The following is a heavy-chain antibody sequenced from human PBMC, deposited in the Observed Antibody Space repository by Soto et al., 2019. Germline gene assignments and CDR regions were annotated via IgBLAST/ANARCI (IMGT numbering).Heavy chain of an antibody. J-gene: IGHJ3*02. Sequence: GGSLRLSCAASGFTFSDYYMSWIRQAPGKGLEWVSYISSSGSTIYYADSVKGRFTISRDNAKNSLYLQMNSLRAEDTAVYYCAREGYDFWSGTDAFDIWGQGTMVTVSS. CDR2: ISSSGSTI. V-gene: IGHV3-11*01. D-gene: IGHD3-3*01. CDR3: AREGYDFWSGTDAFDI. CDR1: GFTFSDYY.